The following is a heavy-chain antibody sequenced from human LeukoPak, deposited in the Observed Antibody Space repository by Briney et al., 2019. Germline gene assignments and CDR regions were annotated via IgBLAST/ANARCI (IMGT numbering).Heavy chain of an antibody. CDR2: IKSKTDGGTT. CDR1: GFTFSDAW. D-gene: IGHD2-8*01. V-gene: IGHV3-15*01. J-gene: IGHJ3*02. Sequence: PGGSLRLSCAASGFTFSDAWMSWVRRAPGKGLEWVGRIKSKTDGGTTDYATPVKGRFTISRDDSKNTLCLQMNSLKTEDTAVYYCTTSLFTNTDTTPGAFDIWGQGTMVTVSS. CDR3: TTSLFTNTDTTPGAFDI.